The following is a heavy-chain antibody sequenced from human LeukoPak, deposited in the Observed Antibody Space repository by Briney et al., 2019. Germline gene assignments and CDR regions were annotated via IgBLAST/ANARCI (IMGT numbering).Heavy chain of an antibody. J-gene: IGHJ4*02. V-gene: IGHV3-21*01. D-gene: IGHD1-26*01. CDR2: ISSSSRYI. Sequence: GGSLRLSCAASGFTSGDYSMNWVRQAPGKGLEWVSSISSSSRYISYADSVKGRFTISRDNAKDSLYLQMNSLRAEDTAVYYCARLGVGGSYSGIYYFNYWGQGTLVTVSS. CDR3: ARLGVGGSYSGIYYFNY. CDR1: GFTSGDYS.